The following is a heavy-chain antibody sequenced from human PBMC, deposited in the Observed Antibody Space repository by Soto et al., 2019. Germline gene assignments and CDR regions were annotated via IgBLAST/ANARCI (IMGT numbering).Heavy chain of an antibody. V-gene: IGHV1-8*01. Sequence: GASVKVSCKASGYSFTSLHCNWVRQATGQGLEWIGWMNPHSSDTGFAQRFQGRVTMTRNTSINTAYMELRSLRSQDTAVYYCASGSQGPVDHSGQGTQLTVSS. CDR1: GYSFTSLH. J-gene: IGHJ4*02. D-gene: IGHD6-19*01. CDR3: ASGSQGPVDH. CDR2: MNPHSSDT.